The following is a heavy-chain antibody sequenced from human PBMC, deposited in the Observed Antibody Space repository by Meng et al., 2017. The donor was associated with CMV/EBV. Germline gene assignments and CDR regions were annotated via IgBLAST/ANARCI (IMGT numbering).Heavy chain of an antibody. CDR2: IYHSGST. CDR1: GYSISSGYY. Sequence: SETLSLTCTVSGYSISSGYYWGWIRQPPGKGLEWIGSIYHSGSTYYNPSLKSRVTISVDTSKNQFSLKLSSVTAADTAVYYCALGGMVPAAEYGMDVWGQGTTVTVSS. CDR3: ALGGMVPAAEYGMDV. J-gene: IGHJ6*02. D-gene: IGHD2-2*01. V-gene: IGHV4-38-2*02.